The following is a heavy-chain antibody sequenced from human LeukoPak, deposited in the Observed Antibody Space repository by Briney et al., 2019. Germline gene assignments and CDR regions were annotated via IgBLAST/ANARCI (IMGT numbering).Heavy chain of an antibody. CDR3: ARDDRRYCSGGSCYSGY. J-gene: IGHJ4*02. CDR2: ISAYNGNT. CDR1: GYTFTSYG. Sequence: GRPVKVSCKASGYTFTSYGISWVRQAPGQGLEWMGWISAYNGNTNYAQKLQGRVTMTTDTSTSTAYMELRSLRSDDTAVYYCARDDRRYCSGGSCYSGYWGQGTLVTVSS. V-gene: IGHV1-18*01. D-gene: IGHD2-15*01.